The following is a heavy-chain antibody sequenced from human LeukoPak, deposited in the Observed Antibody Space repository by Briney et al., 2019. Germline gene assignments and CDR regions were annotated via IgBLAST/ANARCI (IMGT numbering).Heavy chain of an antibody. J-gene: IGHJ4*02. Sequence: SETLSLTRTVSGGSISSHYWSWVRQPPGKGLEWIGYIYYTGSTKYNPSLKSQVTISVDTSKDQFSLKLSSVTTGDTALYYCARQGGYGDSTHLDYWGRGTLVTVSS. D-gene: IGHD4-17*01. CDR1: GGSISSHY. CDR2: IYYTGST. CDR3: ARQGGYGDSTHLDY. V-gene: IGHV4-59*11.